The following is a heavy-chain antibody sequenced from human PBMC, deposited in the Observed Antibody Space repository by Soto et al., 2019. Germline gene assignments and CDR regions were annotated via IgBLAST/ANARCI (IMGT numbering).Heavy chain of an antibody. CDR2: IYSGGST. CDR1: GFTVSSNY. D-gene: IGHD5-18*01. CDR3: ARDLRYSYGPQDYYYMDV. V-gene: IGHV3-66*01. J-gene: IGHJ6*03. Sequence: GGSLRLSCAASGFTVSSNYMSWVHQAPGKGLEWVSVIYSGGSTYYADSVKGRFTISRDNSKNTLYLQMNSLRAEDTAVYYCARDLRYSYGPQDYYYMDVWGKGTTVTVSS.